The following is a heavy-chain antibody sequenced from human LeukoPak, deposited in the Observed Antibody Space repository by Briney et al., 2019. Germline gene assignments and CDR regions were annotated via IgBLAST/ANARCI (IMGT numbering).Heavy chain of an antibody. CDR1: GGTFSSYA. D-gene: IGHD1-7*01. J-gene: IGHJ4*02. Sequence: SVKVSCEASGGTFSSYAISWVRQAPGQGLEWMGGIILIFGTANYAQKFQGRVTITTDESTSTAYMELSSLRSEDTAVYYCARGAYNWNYVNYWGQGTLVTVSS. CDR2: IILIFGTA. CDR3: ARGAYNWNYVNY. V-gene: IGHV1-69*05.